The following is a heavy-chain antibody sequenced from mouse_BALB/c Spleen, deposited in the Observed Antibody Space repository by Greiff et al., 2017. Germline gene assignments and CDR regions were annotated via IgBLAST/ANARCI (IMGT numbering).Heavy chain of an antibody. V-gene: IGHV5-17*02. CDR3: SRCGDGRYAMDY. CDR2: ISSGSSTI. J-gene: IGHJ4*01. D-gene: IGHD2-3*01. Sequence: EVQVVESGGGLVQPGGSRKLSCAASGFTFSSFGMHWVRQAPEKGLEWVAYISSGSSTIYYADTVKGRFTISRDNPKNTLFLQMNSLRSEDTAMYDCSRCGDGRYAMDYWGQGTSVTVSS. CDR1: GFTFSSFG.